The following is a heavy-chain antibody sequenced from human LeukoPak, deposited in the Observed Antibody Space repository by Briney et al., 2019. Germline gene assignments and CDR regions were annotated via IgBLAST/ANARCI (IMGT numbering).Heavy chain of an antibody. D-gene: IGHD2-2*01. CDR2: ISGSGGST. CDR1: GFTFSSYA. Sequence: GGSLRLSCAASGFTFSSYAMSWVRQAPGKGLEWVSAISGSGGSTYYADSVKGRFTISRDNSKNTLYLQMNSLRAEDTAVYYCARRREFCSSTSCYPFDYWGQGTLVTVSS. CDR3: ARRREFCSSTSCYPFDY. J-gene: IGHJ4*02. V-gene: IGHV3-23*01.